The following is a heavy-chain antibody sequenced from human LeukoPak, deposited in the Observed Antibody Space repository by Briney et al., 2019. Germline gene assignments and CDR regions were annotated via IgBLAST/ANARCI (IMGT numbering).Heavy chain of an antibody. CDR2: IYHSGST. CDR1: GYSISSGYY. D-gene: IGHD1-26*01. Sequence: SETLSLTCTVFGYSISSGYYWGWIRQPPGKGLEWIGSIYHSGSTYYNPSLKSRVTISVDTSKNQFSLKLSSVTAADTAVYYCARDFSGSFDYWGQGTLVTVSS. CDR3: ARDFSGSFDY. V-gene: IGHV4-38-2*02. J-gene: IGHJ4*02.